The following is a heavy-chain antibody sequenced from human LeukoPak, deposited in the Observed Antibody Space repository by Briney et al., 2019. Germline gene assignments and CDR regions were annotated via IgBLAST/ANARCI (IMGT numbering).Heavy chain of an antibody. Sequence: GGSLRLSCAASGFTFSSYDMHWVRQATGKGLEWVSAIGTAGDTYYPGSVKGRFTISRENAKNSLYLQMNSLRAGDTAVYYCARGTWSGYLKYFDYWGQGTLSPSPQ. CDR3: ARGTWSGYLKYFDY. J-gene: IGHJ4*02. CDR1: GFTFSSYD. D-gene: IGHD3-3*01. V-gene: IGHV3-13*01. CDR2: IGTAGDT.